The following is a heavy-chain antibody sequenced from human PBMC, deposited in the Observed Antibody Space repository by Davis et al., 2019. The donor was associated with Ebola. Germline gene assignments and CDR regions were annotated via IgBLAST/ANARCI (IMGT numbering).Heavy chain of an antibody. D-gene: IGHD3-16*01. Sequence: AASVKVSCKASGGTFSSYAISWVRQAPGQGLEWMGRIIPILGIANYAQKFQGRVTITADKSTSTAYMELSRLRSDDTAVYYCARGGLMDYGDYYGMDVWGQGTTVTVSS. CDR2: IIPILGIA. V-gene: IGHV1-69*04. CDR3: ARGGLMDYGDYYGMDV. CDR1: GGTFSSYA. J-gene: IGHJ6*02.